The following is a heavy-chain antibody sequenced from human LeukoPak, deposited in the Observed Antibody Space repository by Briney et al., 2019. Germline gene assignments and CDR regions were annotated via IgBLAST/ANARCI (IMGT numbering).Heavy chain of an antibody. J-gene: IGHJ4*02. D-gene: IGHD6-6*01. CDR1: GFTFSGSA. CDR3: TTPSSSSNY. V-gene: IGHV3-73*01. Sequence: PGGSLRLSCAASGFTFSGSAMHWVRQASGKGLEWVGRIRSKANSYATAYAASVKGRFAISRDDSKNTAYLQMNSLKTEDTAVYYCTTPSSSSNYWGQGTLVTVSS. CDR2: IRSKANSYAT.